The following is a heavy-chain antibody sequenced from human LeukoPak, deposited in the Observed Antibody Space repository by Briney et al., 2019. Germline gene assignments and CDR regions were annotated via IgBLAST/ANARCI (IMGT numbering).Heavy chain of an antibody. CDR3: AREYCSGGSCSVDY. J-gene: IGHJ4*02. D-gene: IGHD2-15*01. CDR1: GFTFDDYA. Sequence: GGSLRLSCAAAGFTFDDYAMHWVRQAPGKGLEWVSGISWNSGSIGYADSVKGRLTISRDNAKNSLYLQMNSLRAEDTAVYYCAREYCSGGSCSVDYWGQGTLVTVSS. V-gene: IGHV3-9*01. CDR2: ISWNSGSI.